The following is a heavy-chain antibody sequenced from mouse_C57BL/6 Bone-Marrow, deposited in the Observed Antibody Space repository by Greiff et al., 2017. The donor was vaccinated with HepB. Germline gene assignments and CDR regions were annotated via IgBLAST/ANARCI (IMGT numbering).Heavy chain of an antibody. CDR2: ISSGGSYT. J-gene: IGHJ1*03. V-gene: IGHV5-6*01. CDR3: ARHEYGSSRYWYFDV. D-gene: IGHD1-1*01. CDR1: GFTFSSYG. Sequence: EVMLVESGGDLVKPGGSLKLSCAASGFTFSSYGMSWVRQTPDKRLEWVATISSGGSYTYYPDSVKGRFTISRDNAKNNLYLQMSSLKSEDTAMYYCARHEYGSSRYWYFDVWGTGTTVTVSS.